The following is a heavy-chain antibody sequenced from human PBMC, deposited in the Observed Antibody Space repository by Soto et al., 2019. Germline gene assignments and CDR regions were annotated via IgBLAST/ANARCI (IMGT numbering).Heavy chain of an antibody. CDR1: GGTFNNHA. J-gene: IGHJ4*02. D-gene: IGHD1-26*01. V-gene: IGHV1-69*01. CDR2: IIPVIGVP. Sequence: QVQLVQSGAEVKKPGSSVKVSCKASGGTFNNHAFNWVRQAPGQGLEWMGGIIPVIGVPNYAQKFQGRVTITADASTSTTYMELSSLRSEDTAVYYCARDLELRDGNISHLDYWGQGTLVTVSS. CDR3: ARDLELRDGNISHLDY.